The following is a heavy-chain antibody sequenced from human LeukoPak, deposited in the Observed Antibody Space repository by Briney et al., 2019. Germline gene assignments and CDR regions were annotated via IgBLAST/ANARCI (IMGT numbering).Heavy chain of an antibody. Sequence: GGSLRLSCAASGFTFSSYAMSWVRQAPGKGLEWVSAISGSGGSTYYADSVKGRFTSSRDNSKNTLYLQMNSLRAEDTAVYYCAKEGSSGWYPPWDYFDYWGQGTLVTVSS. V-gene: IGHV3-23*01. CDR3: AKEGSSGWYPPWDYFDY. CDR2: ISGSGGST. CDR1: GFTFSSYA. D-gene: IGHD6-19*01. J-gene: IGHJ4*02.